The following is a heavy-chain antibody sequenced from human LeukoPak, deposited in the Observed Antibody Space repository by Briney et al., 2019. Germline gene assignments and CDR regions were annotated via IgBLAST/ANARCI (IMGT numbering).Heavy chain of an antibody. V-gene: IGHV1-69*13. D-gene: IGHD3-10*01. CDR1: GGTFSSYA. CDR3: ARDRLYGSGSYAY. J-gene: IGHJ4*02. Sequence: SVKVSCKASGGTFSSYAISWVRQAPGQGLEWMGGIIPIFGTANYAQKFQGRVTITAAESTSTAYMELSSLRSEDTAVYYCARDRLYGSGSYAYWGQGTLVTVSS. CDR2: IIPIFGTA.